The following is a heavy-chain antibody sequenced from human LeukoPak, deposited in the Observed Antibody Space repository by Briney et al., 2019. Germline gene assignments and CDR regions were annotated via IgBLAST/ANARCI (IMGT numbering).Heavy chain of an antibody. CDR2: IYHNGST. V-gene: IGHV4-34*01. J-gene: IGHJ4*02. CDR1: GGSFSDYY. Sequence: SETLSLTCAVYGGSFSDYYWSWVRQPPGKGLEWIGEIYHNGSTNYNPSLKSRVTISVDTSKNQFSLKLSSVTAADTAVYYCARAPITMVRGFVDWGQGTLVTVSS. D-gene: IGHD3-10*01. CDR3: ARAPITMVRGFVD.